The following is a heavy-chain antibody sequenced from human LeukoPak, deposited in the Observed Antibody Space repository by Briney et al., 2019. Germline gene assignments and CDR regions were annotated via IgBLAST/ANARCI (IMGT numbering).Heavy chain of an antibody. CDR1: DTSINTYY. Sequence: SETLSLTCTVSDTSINTYYWGWIRQPPGEGLEWIGSIYYSGSTYYNPSLKSRVTISVDTSKNQFSLKLSSVTAADTAVYYCARDYQGGYGDKTVDYWDQGTLVTVSS. D-gene: IGHD5-18*01. J-gene: IGHJ4*02. CDR3: ARDYQGGYGDKTVDY. V-gene: IGHV4-39*07. CDR2: IYYSGST.